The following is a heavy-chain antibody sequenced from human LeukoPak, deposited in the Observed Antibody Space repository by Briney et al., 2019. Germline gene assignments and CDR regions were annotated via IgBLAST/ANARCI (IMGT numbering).Heavy chain of an antibody. CDR3: ARDHVYCSSTSCHDY. V-gene: IGHV3-66*01. D-gene: IGHD2-2*01. CDR2: IYSGGST. J-gene: IGHJ4*02. Sequence: GGSLRLSCAASGFTVSSNYMSWVRQAPGKGLEWVSVIYSGGSTYYADSVKGRFTISRDNSKNTLYLQMNSLRAEDTAVYYCARDHVYCSSTSCHDYWGQGTLVTVSS. CDR1: GFTVSSNY.